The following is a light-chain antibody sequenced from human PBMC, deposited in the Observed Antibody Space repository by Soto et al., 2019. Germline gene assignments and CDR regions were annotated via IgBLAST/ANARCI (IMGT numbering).Light chain of an antibody. CDR1: QGISNY. Sequence: DIQMTQSPSSLSASVGDRVTITCRASQGISNYLAWYQQQPGKVPKLLIYVASTLQSGVPSRFSGSGSGTDFTVTISSLQPEGVATYYCQKYNSAPWTFGQGTKVEIK. CDR3: QKYNSAPWT. V-gene: IGKV1-27*01. J-gene: IGKJ1*01. CDR2: VAS.